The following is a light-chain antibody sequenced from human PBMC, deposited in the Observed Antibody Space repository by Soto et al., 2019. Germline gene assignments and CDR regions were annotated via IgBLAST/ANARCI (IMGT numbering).Light chain of an antibody. CDR2: DVS. CDR3: SSYTSSSTLMV. Sequence: QSALTQPASVSGSPGQSITISCTGTSSDVGGYNYVSWYQQHPGKAPKLMIYDVSNRPSGVSNRFSGSKSGNTASLTISGLQAEDEADYYCSSYTSSSTLMVFGGVTKVTVL. V-gene: IGLV2-14*01. CDR1: SSDVGGYNY. J-gene: IGLJ2*01.